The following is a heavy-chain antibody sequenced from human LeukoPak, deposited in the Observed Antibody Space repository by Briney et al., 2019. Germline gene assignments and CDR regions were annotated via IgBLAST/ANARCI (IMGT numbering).Heavy chain of an antibody. Sequence: GGSLRLSCVASGFTFSSYVMAWVRQAPGKGLEWLSGISGRGGPAYHADSVKGRFTVSRDNSKKTLYLQMNSLRAEDTAVYFCAKERRDGYSSFDYWGQGTLVTVSA. D-gene: IGHD5-24*01. V-gene: IGHV3-23*01. CDR2: ISGRGGPA. CDR3: AKERRDGYSSFDY. J-gene: IGHJ4*02. CDR1: GFTFSSYV.